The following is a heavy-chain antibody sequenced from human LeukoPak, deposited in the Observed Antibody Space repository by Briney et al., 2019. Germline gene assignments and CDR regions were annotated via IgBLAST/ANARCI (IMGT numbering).Heavy chain of an antibody. CDR3: AKDGSKAGYSSGWYSDY. CDR1: GFTFSRYT. D-gene: IGHD6-19*01. J-gene: IGHJ4*02. V-gene: IGHV3-21*04. CDR2: ITSTSIYI. Sequence: GRSLRLSCAASGFTFSRYTMNWVRQAPGKGLEWVSSITSTSIYIYYADSVKGRFTISRDNSKNTLYLQMNSLRAEDTAVYYCAKDGSKAGYSSGWYSDYWGQGTLVTVSS.